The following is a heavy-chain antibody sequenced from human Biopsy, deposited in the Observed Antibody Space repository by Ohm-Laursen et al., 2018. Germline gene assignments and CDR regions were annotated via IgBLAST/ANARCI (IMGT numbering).Heavy chain of an antibody. CDR1: GFTVSRNY. CDR3: ARDQRGPSLLEAKLTPNYFDY. CDR2: IRSGGDYM. V-gene: IGHV3-21*01. D-gene: IGHD1-1*01. Sequence: LRLSCAASGFTVSRNYMTWVRQAPGKGLEWVSSIRSGGDYMFYADSVKGRLTISRDNAKNSLYLQMNSLRAEDTAVYYCARDQRGPSLLEAKLTPNYFDYWGRGSLVTVSS. J-gene: IGHJ4*02.